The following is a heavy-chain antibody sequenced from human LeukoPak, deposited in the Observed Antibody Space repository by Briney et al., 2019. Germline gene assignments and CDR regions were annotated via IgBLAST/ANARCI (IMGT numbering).Heavy chain of an antibody. V-gene: IGHV3-74*01. CDR2: ISSDGSDT. CDR1: GLPHRYLW. CDR3: VRDLRSADY. D-gene: IGHD3-10*02. J-gene: IGHJ4*02. Sequence: GGPLRLPCAASGLPHRYLWKLWARDATGRARVWVSRISSDGSDTIYAGSVKGRFSMSRDNAKNSLYLQRNSLRAEDTAVYYCVRDLRSADYWGQRALVIVSS.